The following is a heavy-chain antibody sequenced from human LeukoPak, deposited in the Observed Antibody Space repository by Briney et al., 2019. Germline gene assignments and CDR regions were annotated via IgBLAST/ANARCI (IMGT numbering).Heavy chain of an antibody. J-gene: IGHJ5*02. CDR3: ARGKAAAGTRWFDP. V-gene: IGHV1-2*02. D-gene: IGHD6-13*01. CDR1: GYTFTGYY. Sequence: ASVKVSCKASGYTFTGYYIHWVRQAPGQGLEWMGWINPNSGGTNYAQKFQGRVTMTRDTSISTAYMELSRLRSGDTAVYYCARGKAAAGTRWFDPWGPGNLVTVSS. CDR2: INPNSGGT.